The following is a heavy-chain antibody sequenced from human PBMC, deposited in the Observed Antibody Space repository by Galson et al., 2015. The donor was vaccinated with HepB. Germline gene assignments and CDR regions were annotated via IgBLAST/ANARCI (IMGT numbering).Heavy chain of an antibody. CDR1: GGTFSSYA. V-gene: IGHV1-69*13. CDR3: ASSYAMGTVDYYYMDV. Sequence: SVKVSCKASGGTFSSYAISWVRQAPGQGLEWMGGIIPIFGTANYAQKFQGRVTITADESTSTAYMELSSLRSEDTAVYYCASSYAMGTVDYYYMDVWGKGTTVTVSS. D-gene: IGHD2-8*01. J-gene: IGHJ6*03. CDR2: IIPIFGTA.